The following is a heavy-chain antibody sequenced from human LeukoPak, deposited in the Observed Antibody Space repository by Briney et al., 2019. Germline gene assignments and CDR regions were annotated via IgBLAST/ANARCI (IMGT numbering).Heavy chain of an antibody. J-gene: IGHJ4*02. CDR2: ISYDGSNK. D-gene: IGHD6-19*01. CDR3: ARSYVRGWYEVGGIDY. CDR1: GFTFSSYA. V-gene: IGHV3-30-3*01. Sequence: GGSLRLSCAASGFTFSSYAMHWVRQAPGKGLEWVAVISYDGSNKYYADSVKGRFTISRDNSENTLYLQMNSLRAEDTAVYYCARSYVRGWYEVGGIDYWGQGTLVTVSS.